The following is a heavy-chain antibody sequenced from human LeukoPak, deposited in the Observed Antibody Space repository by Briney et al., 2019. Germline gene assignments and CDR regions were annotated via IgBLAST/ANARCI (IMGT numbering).Heavy chain of an antibody. CDR2: ISGSDPGT. Sequence: GGSLRLSCAASGFXFSTYAISYVRQVPGKGLEWVSAISGSDPGTYYADSVKGRFTISRDNSRNTLHLQMNSLRVEDTAIYYCAKGNAGHCTGTTCYPFVYWGQGTLVTVSS. J-gene: IGHJ4*02. V-gene: IGHV3-23*01. CDR3: AKGNAGHCTGTTCYPFVY. CDR1: GFXFSTYA. D-gene: IGHD2-2*01.